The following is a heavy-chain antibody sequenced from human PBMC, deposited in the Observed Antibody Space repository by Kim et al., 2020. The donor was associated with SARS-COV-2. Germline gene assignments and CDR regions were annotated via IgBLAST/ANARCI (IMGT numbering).Heavy chain of an antibody. Sequence: SVKVSCKASGFTFTSSAVQWVRQARGQRLEWIGWIVVGSGNTNYAQKFQERVTITRDMSTSTAYMELSSLRSEDTDVYYCAANPGGVIDYFDCWGQGTRVTVSS. V-gene: IGHV1-58*01. CDR2: IVVGSGNT. CDR1: GFTFTSSA. CDR3: AANPGGVIDYFDC. D-gene: IGHD3-16*02. J-gene: IGHJ4*02.